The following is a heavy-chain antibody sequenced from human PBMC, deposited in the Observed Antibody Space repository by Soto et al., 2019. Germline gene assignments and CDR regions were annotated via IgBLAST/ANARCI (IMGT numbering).Heavy chain of an antibody. CDR3: ARDPGNNRAFDY. V-gene: IGHV1-18*01. CDR2: ISPNSEKT. Sequence: GASVKVSCKASGYTFSNFGISWVRQAPGEGLEWMGWISPNSEKTKIAQRFQGRVTITRDTSASTAYMELSSLRSEDTAVYYCARDPGNNRAFDYWG. J-gene: IGHJ4*01. CDR1: GYTFSNFG.